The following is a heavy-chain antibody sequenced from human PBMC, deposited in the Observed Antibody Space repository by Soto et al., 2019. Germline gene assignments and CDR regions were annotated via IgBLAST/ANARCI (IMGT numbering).Heavy chain of an antibody. D-gene: IGHD2-15*01. CDR3: ARDHPGGDWFDP. J-gene: IGHJ5*02. Sequence: EVQLVESGGGLVQPGGSLRLSCAASGFTFSTYWMHWVRQAPGKGLVWVSRINSDGSSTSYADSVKGRFTISRDNAKNPLYLQITSLRAEATAVYSCARDHPGGDWFDPWGQGTLVTVSS. CDR2: INSDGSST. V-gene: IGHV3-74*01. CDR1: GFTFSTYW.